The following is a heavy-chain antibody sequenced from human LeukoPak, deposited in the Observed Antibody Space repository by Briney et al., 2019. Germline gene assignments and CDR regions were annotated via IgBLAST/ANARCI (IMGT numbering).Heavy chain of an antibody. CDR2: ISAYNGNT. J-gene: IGHJ5*02. V-gene: IGHV1-18*01. D-gene: IGHD5-24*01. CDR1: GGTFSSYA. Sequence: GASVKVSCKASGGTFSSYAISWVRQAPGQGLEWMGWISAYNGNTNYAQKLQGRVTMTTDTSTSTAYMELRSLRSDDTAVYYCARVSGRDGATNWFDPWGQGTLVTVSS. CDR3: ARVSGRDGATNWFDP.